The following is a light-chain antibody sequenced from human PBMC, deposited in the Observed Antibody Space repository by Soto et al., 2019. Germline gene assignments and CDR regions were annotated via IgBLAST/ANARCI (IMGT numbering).Light chain of an antibody. CDR1: SSDVGGYNY. Sequence: QSVLTQPASVSGSPGQSITISCTGTSSDVGGYNYVSWYQQHPGKAPKLMIYEVSNRPSGVSNRFSGSKSGNTASLTISGLQAEDAADYYCSSYTSSSTSYVFGTGTKVTVL. CDR3: SSYTSSSTSYV. V-gene: IGLV2-14*01. CDR2: EVS. J-gene: IGLJ1*01.